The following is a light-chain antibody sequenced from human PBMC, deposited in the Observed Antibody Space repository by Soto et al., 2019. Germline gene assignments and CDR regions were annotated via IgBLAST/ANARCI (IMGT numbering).Light chain of an antibody. CDR2: ENN. V-gene: IGLV1-40*01. Sequence: QSVLTQPPSVSGAPGQRVTISCTGSSSNIGAGYDVNWYQQLPGTAPKLLIYENNRRPSGVPDRFSGSKFGTSASLDITGLQAEDEADYYCQSYDSSLSGPYVVFGGGTKPTVL. CDR1: SSNIGAGYD. CDR3: QSYDSSLSGPYVV. J-gene: IGLJ3*02.